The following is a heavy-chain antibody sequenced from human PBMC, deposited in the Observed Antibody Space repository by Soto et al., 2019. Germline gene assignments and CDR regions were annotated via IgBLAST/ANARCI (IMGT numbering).Heavy chain of an antibody. D-gene: IGHD3-22*01. V-gene: IGHV3-30*18. CDR2: ISYDGSNK. Sequence: QVQLVESGGGVVQPGRSLRLSCAASGFTFSSYGMHWVRQAPGKGLEWVAVISYDGSNKYYADSVKGRFTISRDNSKNTLYLQMNSLRAEDTAVYYCAKDPGYDSIGYPVFDWGQGTLVTVSS. J-gene: IGHJ4*02. CDR3: AKDPGYDSIGYPVFD. CDR1: GFTFSSYG.